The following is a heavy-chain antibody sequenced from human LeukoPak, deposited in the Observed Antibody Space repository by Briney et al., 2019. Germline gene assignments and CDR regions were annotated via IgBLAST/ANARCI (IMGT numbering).Heavy chain of an antibody. V-gene: IGHV1-24*01. D-gene: IGHD3-22*01. CDR3: ATAYYASSGYSDY. Sequence: ASVKVSCKVSGYTLTELSMHWVRQAPGKGLEWMGGFDPEDGETIYAQKFQGRVTMTEDTSTDTAYMELSSLRSGDTAVYYCATAYYASSGYSDYWGQGTLVTVSS. CDR2: FDPEDGET. J-gene: IGHJ4*02. CDR1: GYTLTELS.